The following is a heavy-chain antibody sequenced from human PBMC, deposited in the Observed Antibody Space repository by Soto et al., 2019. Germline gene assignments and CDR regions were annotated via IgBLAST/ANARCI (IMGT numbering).Heavy chain of an antibody. CDR3: AREWSDYIWWSYRYSSGGVVFDY. J-gene: IGHJ4*02. CDR2: INSDGSST. V-gene: IGHV3-74*01. CDR1: GFTFSSYW. D-gene: IGHD3-16*02. Sequence: GGSLRLSCAASGFTFSSYWMHWVRQAPGKGLVWVSRINSDGSSTSYADSVKGRFTISRDNAKNTLYLQMNSLRAEDTAVYYCAREWSDYIWWSYRYSSGGVVFDYWGQGTLVTVSS.